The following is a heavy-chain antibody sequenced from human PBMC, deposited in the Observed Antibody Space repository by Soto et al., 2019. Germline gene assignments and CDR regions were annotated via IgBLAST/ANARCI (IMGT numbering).Heavy chain of an antibody. CDR2: ISGSGGST. CDR1: GFTFDSCA. V-gene: IGHV3-23*01. Sequence: EVQILESGGGLVQPGGSLRLSCAASGFTFDSCAMSWVRQAPGKGLEWILGISGSGGSTYYADSVKGRFTISRDNSKNTLYLQLNSLRADDTAVYYCAKGKTSGWYYFYFWGQGTLVTVSS. CDR3: AKGKTSGWYYFYF. D-gene: IGHD6-19*01. J-gene: IGHJ4*02.